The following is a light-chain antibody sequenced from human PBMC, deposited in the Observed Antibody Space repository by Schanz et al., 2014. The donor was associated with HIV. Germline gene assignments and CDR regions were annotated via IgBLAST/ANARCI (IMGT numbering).Light chain of an antibody. CDR3: SSSSPLFSVV. J-gene: IGLJ2*01. V-gene: IGLV2-14*03. Sequence: QSVLTQPASVSGSPGQSITIKGKGTSSDVGRNKYAACYQQHPGKAPKLMIYDVTNRPSGVSNRFSGSKSGNTASLTISGLQAEDEADYYCSSSSPLFSVVFGGGTKLTVL. CDR2: DVT. CDR1: SSDVGRNKY.